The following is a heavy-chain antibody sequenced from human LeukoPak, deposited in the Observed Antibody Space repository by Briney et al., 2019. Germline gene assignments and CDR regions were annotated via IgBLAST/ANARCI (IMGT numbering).Heavy chain of an antibody. Sequence: SGTLSLTCTVSGGSISSYYWSWIRQPPGKGLEWIGYIYYSGSTNYNPSLKSRVTISVDTSKNQFSLKLSSVTAADTAVYYCARGGYYDFWSGRRGWFDPWGQGTLVTVSS. D-gene: IGHD3-3*01. J-gene: IGHJ5*02. CDR3: ARGGYYDFWSGRRGWFDP. V-gene: IGHV4-59*12. CDR2: IYYSGST. CDR1: GGSISSYY.